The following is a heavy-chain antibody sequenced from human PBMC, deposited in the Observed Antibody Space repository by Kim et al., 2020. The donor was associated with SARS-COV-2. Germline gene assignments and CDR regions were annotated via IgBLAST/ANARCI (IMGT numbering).Heavy chain of an antibody. Sequence: ASVKVSCKASGYTFTSYGISWVRQAPGQGLEWMGWISAYNGNTNYAQKLQGRVTMTTDTSTSTAYMELRSLRSDDTAVYYCARDRTPHYYDYIWGSYRFDAFDIWGQGTMVTVSS. CDR2: ISAYNGNT. CDR3: ARDRTPHYYDYIWGSYRFDAFDI. V-gene: IGHV1-18*01. D-gene: IGHD3-16*02. J-gene: IGHJ3*02. CDR1: GYTFTSYG.